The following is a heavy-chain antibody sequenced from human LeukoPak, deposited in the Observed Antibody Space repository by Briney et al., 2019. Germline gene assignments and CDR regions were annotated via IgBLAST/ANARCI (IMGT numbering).Heavy chain of an antibody. CDR1: GYSFNAYY. D-gene: IGHD3-16*01. Sequence: ASVKVSCKPTGYSFNAYYIFWMRQAPGHGLECMGWINLYNGATKYAQRFQSRVTMTRDTSISTAYMELSRLRSDDTAKYYCASWAGGNEPVASLDYWGQGTLVTVSS. CDR2: INLYNGAT. CDR3: ASWAGGNEPVASLDY. J-gene: IGHJ4*02. V-gene: IGHV1-2*02.